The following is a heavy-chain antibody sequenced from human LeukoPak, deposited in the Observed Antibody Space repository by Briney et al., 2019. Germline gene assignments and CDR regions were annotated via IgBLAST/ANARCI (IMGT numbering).Heavy chain of an antibody. CDR1: GYTFTGYY. CDR3: ARADGLTTDGMDV. Sequence: ASVKVSCKASGYTFTGYYMHWVRQAPGQGLECMGWINPNSGGTNYAQKFQGRVTMTRDTSISTAYMELSRLRSDDTAVYYCARADGLTTDGMDVWGQGTTVTVSS. V-gene: IGHV1-2*02. D-gene: IGHD4-11*01. J-gene: IGHJ6*02. CDR2: INPNSGGT.